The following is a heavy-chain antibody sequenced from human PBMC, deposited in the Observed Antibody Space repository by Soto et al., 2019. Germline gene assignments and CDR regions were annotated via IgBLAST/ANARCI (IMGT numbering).Heavy chain of an antibody. J-gene: IGHJ4*01. Sequence: TGGSLRLSCAASGFTFSSYAMSWVRQAPGKGLEWVSAISGSGGSTYYADSVKGRFTISRDNSKNTLYLQMNSLRAEDTAVYYCAKDRGGQVSSWGYWGQGTLVTVSS. V-gene: IGHV3-23*01. CDR1: GFTFSSYA. CDR2: ISGSGGST. CDR3: AKDRGGQVSSWGY. D-gene: IGHD6-13*01.